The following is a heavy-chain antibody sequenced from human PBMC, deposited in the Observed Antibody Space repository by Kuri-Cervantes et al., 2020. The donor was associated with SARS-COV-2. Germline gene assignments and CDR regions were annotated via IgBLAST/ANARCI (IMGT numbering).Heavy chain of an antibody. CDR3: SLSSSSVYYYYMDV. J-gene: IGHJ6*03. V-gene: IGHV3-23*01. D-gene: IGHD6-13*01. CDR1: GVTFSSYA. CDR2: ISGSGGST. Sequence: VVFLRRSCAASGVTFSSYAMSWVRQAPGKGLEWVSAISGSGGSTYYADSVKGRFTISRDNSKNTLYLQMNSLRAEDTAVYYCSLSSSSVYYYYMDVWGKGTTVT.